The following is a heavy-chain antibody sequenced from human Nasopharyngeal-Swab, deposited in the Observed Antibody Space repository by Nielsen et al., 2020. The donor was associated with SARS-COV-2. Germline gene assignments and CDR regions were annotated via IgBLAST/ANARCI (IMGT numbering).Heavy chain of an antibody. CDR1: GGSFSGYY. V-gene: IGHV4-34*01. CDR3: AEKGYTSSWYFY. J-gene: IGHJ4*02. Sequence: SETLSLTCAMYGGSFSGYYWSWIRQPPGKGLEWIGEINHSGSTDYNPSHKSRVTISLDTSKNQFSLKLRSVTAADTAVYYCAEKGYTSSWYFYWGQRTLVTVSS. CDR2: INHSGST. D-gene: IGHD6-13*01.